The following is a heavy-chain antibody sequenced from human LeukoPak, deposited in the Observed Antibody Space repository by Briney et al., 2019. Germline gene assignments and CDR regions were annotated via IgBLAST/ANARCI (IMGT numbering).Heavy chain of an antibody. CDR1: GLTLSSYA. V-gene: IGHV3-23*01. CDR3: AKQYDFWSGPDY. Sequence: LGLSLRLSCAGSGLTLSSYAMNWVRQAPGKWLEWVSGISGSGGSTYYADSVKGRFTISRDNSKNTLYLQMNSLRVEDTAVYYCAKQYDFWSGPDYWGQGTLVTVSS. D-gene: IGHD3-3*01. CDR2: ISGSGGST. J-gene: IGHJ4*02.